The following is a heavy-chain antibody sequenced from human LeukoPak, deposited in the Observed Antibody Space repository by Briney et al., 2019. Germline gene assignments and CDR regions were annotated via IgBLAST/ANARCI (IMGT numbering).Heavy chain of an antibody. Sequence: GGSLRLSCSASGFTFSSYAMHWVRQAPGKGLEYVSAISSNGGVTYYADSVKGRFTISRDNSKNTLYLQMSSLRSEDTAVYYCVKTIAVAGNFDYWGQGTLVTVS. J-gene: IGHJ4*02. D-gene: IGHD6-19*01. CDR1: GFTFSSYA. CDR2: ISSNGGVT. V-gene: IGHV3-64D*09. CDR3: VKTIAVAGNFDY.